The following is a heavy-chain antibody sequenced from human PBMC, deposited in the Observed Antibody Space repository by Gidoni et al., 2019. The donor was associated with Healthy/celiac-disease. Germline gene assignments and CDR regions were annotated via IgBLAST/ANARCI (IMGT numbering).Heavy chain of an antibody. CDR3: ARYYDSSGPPFDY. V-gene: IGHV4-34*01. CDR2: INPSGST. Sequence: QVQLQQWGAGLLKPSETLSLTCAVYGGSFSGYYWSWIRQPPGKGLEWSGEINPSGSTNYNPSLKSRVTISVDTSKNQFSLKLSSVTAADTAVYYCARYYDSSGPPFDYWGQGTLVTVSS. CDR1: GGSFSGYY. D-gene: IGHD3-22*01. J-gene: IGHJ4*02.